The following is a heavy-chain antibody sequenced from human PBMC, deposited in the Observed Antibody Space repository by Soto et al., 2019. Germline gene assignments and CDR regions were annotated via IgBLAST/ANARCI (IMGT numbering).Heavy chain of an antibody. CDR3: ATKNCSGGSCYYDFDY. J-gene: IGHJ4*02. Sequence: ASVKVSCKASGYTFTSYDINWVRQATGQGLEWMGWMNPNSGNTGYAQKFQGRVTMTRNTSISTAYMELSSLRSEDTAVYYCATKNCSGGSCYYDFDYWGQGTLVTVSS. V-gene: IGHV1-8*01. D-gene: IGHD2-15*01. CDR1: GYTFTSYD. CDR2: MNPNSGNT.